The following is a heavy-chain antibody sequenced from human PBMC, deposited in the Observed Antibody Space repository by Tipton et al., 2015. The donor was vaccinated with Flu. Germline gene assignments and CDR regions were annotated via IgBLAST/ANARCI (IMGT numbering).Heavy chain of an antibody. CDR2: IYYSGST. Sequence: LRLSCTVSGGSISSYYWSWIRQPPGKGLEWIGYIYYSGSTNYNPSLKSRVTISVDTSKNQFSLKLSSVTAADTAVYYCARTLGIAAAGTEYYYYYGMDVWGQGTTVTVSS. J-gene: IGHJ6*02. V-gene: IGHV4-59*12. CDR3: ARTLGIAAAGTEYYYYYGMDV. CDR1: GGSISSYY. D-gene: IGHD6-13*01.